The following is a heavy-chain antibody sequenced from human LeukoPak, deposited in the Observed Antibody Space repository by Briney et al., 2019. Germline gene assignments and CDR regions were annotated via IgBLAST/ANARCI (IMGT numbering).Heavy chain of an antibody. J-gene: IGHJ4*02. V-gene: IGHV1-46*01. D-gene: IGHD3-10*01. CDR3: ARDSGERGSGSYLIAY. CDR2: INPSGGST. Sequence: ASVKVSCKASGYTFTSYYMHWVRQAPGQGLKWMGIINPSGGSTSYAQKFQGRVTMTRDMSTSTVYMELSSLRSEDTAVYYCARDSGERGSGSYLIAYWGQGTLVTVSS. CDR1: GYTFTSYY.